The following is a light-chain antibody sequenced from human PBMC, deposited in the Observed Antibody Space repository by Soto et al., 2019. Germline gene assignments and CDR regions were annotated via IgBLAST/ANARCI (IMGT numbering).Light chain of an antibody. CDR3: QQYNNWPPT. CDR2: VAS. Sequence: IVMTQSPATLSVSPGERATLSCRASQSVSSNLAWYQQKPGQAPRLLIYVASTRATGIPARFSGSGSGTEFTLTISSLQSEDFAVYYCQQYNNWPPTFGQGTKVDIK. CDR1: QSVSSN. J-gene: IGKJ1*01. V-gene: IGKV3-15*01.